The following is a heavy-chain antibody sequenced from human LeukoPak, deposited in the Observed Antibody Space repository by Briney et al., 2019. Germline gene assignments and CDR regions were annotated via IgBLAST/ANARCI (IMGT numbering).Heavy chain of an antibody. J-gene: IGHJ4*02. CDR3: ARDSGPLDS. V-gene: IGHV3-7*01. Sequence: PGGSLRLSCTTSGFTFSSYWMSWVRQAPGKGLEWVANINKDGSEKYYVDSMKGRFTISRDNAKNSLHLQMISPRGEDTAVYYCARDSGPLDSWGQGTLVTVSS. D-gene: IGHD2-15*01. CDR2: INKDGSEK. CDR1: GFTFSSYW.